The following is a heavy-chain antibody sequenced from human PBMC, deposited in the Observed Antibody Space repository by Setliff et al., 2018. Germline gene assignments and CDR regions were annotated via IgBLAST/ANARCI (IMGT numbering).Heavy chain of an antibody. D-gene: IGHD6-19*01. Sequence: GASVKVSCKASGYTFTGYYMHWVRQAPGQGLEWMGWINPNSGGTNYAQKFQGWVTMTRDTSISTAYMELSRLRSDDTAVYYCARGGGSSGWYYYYYGMDVWGQGTTVTVS. CDR1: GYTFTGYY. CDR2: INPNSGGT. V-gene: IGHV1-2*04. J-gene: IGHJ6*02. CDR3: ARGGGSSGWYYYYYGMDV.